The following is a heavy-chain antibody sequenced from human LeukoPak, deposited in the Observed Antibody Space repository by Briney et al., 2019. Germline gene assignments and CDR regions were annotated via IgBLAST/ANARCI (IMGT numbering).Heavy chain of an antibody. J-gene: IGHJ3*02. D-gene: IGHD3-22*01. V-gene: IGHV3-74*01. CDR2: INSDGSST. CDR3: ARVVRYYYDSSGYYAFGAFDI. Sequence: GGSLRLSCADSGFTFSSYWMHWVRQAPGKGLVWVPRINSDGSSTSYADSVKGRFTISRDNAKNTLYLQMNSLRAEDTAVYYCARVVRYYYDSSGYYAFGAFDIWGQGTMVTVSS. CDR1: GFTFSSYW.